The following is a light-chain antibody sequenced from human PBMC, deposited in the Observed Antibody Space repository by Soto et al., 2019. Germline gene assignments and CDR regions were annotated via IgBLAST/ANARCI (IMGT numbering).Light chain of an antibody. CDR2: GAS. V-gene: IGKV3-15*01. CDR3: QQYNNGPIT. CDR1: HTISSN. Sequence: EIVMTQSPATLSVSPGERVTLSCRASHTISSNLAWYQQKPGQAPRLLIHGASTRATGIPARFSGSGSGTEFTVTITSLQSEDFAVYYCQQYNNGPITFGQGTRLEIK. J-gene: IGKJ5*01.